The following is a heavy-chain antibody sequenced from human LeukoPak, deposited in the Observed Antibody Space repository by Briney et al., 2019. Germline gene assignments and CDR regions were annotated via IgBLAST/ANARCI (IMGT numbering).Heavy chain of an antibody. CDR3: AKDPSYCSSTSCPGAY. CDR2: ISGSGGST. Sequence: GGSLRLSCAASGFTFSSYAMSWVRQAPGKGLEWVSAISGSGGSTYYADSVKGRFTISRDNPKNTLYLQMNSLRAEDTAVYYCAKDPSYCSSTSCPGAYWGQGTLVTVSS. D-gene: IGHD2-2*01. CDR1: GFTFSSYA. J-gene: IGHJ4*02. V-gene: IGHV3-23*01.